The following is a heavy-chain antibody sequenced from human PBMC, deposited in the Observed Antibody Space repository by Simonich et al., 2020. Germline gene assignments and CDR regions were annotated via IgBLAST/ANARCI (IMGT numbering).Heavy chain of an antibody. V-gene: IGHV4-39*01. Sequence: QLQLQESGPGLVKRSETLSLTCTVSGGSISSNSYYVVWYRQPPGKGLEWIGSIYFRWSTYYNPSFKGRVTISVDTSKNQFSLKLSSVTAADTAVYYCARQRVLMVYAIDYWGQGTLVTVSS. D-gene: IGHD2-8*01. CDR3: ARQRVLMVYAIDY. J-gene: IGHJ4*02. CDR2: IYFRWST. CDR1: GGSISSNSYY.